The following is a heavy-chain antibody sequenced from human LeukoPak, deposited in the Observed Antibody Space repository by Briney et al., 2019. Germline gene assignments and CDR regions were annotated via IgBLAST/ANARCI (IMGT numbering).Heavy chain of an antibody. J-gene: IGHJ5*02. V-gene: IGHV4-34*01. CDR2: INHSGST. Sequence: NPSETLSLTCAVYGGSFSGYYWSWIRQPPGKGLEWIGEINHSGSTNYNPSLKSRVTISVDTSKNQFSLKLSSVTAADTAVYYCAKTAMVTSSRSNWFDPWGQGTLVTVSS. CDR1: GGSFSGYY. D-gene: IGHD5-18*01. CDR3: AKTAMVTSSRSNWFDP.